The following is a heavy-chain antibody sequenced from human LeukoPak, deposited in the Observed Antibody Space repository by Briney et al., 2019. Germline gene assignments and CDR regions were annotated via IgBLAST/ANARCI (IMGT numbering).Heavy chain of an antibody. CDR2: ISSSSSYI. Sequence: GGSLRLSCAASGVTFSSCSMNWVRQAPGKGLEWVSSISSSSSYIYYADSVKGRFTISRDNAKNSLYLQMNSLRAEDTAVYYCARGGKWSPRDRFDPWGQGTLVTVSS. CDR1: GVTFSSCS. J-gene: IGHJ5*02. D-gene: IGHD2-8*01. CDR3: ARGGKWSPRDRFDP. V-gene: IGHV3-21*01.